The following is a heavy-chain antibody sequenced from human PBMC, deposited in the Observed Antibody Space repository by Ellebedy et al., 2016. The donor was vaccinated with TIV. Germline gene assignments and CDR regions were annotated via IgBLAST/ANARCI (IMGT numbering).Heavy chain of an antibody. J-gene: IGHJ4*02. D-gene: IGHD6-13*01. Sequence: GESLKISCAASGFTFSSYSMNWVRQAPGKGLEWVSYISSSSSTIYYADSVKGRFTISRDNSKNTLYLQMNSLRAEDTAVYSCARLTSDSSSWPLDYWGQGTLVTVSS. CDR3: ARLTSDSSSWPLDY. CDR2: ISSSSSTI. CDR1: GFTFSSYS. V-gene: IGHV3-48*01.